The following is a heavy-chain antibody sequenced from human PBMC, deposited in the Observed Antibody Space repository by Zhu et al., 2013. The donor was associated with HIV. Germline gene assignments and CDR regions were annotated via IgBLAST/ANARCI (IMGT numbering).Heavy chain of an antibody. CDR1: GGTFSSYA. CDR2: IIPIFGTA. CDR3: ARGYGIELQAAAGSHYYYGMDV. V-gene: IGHV1-69*01. D-gene: IGHD6-13*01. J-gene: IGHJ6*02. Sequence: QVQLVQSGAEVKKPGSSVKVSCKASGGTFSSYAISWVRQAPGQGLEWMGGIIPIFGTANYAQKFQGRVTITADESTSTAYMELSSLRSEDTAVYYCARGYGIELQAAAGSHYYYGMDVWGQGTTVTVSS.